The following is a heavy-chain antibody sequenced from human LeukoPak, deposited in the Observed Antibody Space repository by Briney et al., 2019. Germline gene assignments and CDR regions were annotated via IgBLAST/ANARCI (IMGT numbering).Heavy chain of an antibody. V-gene: IGHV4-4*07. CDR2: IYSSGST. D-gene: IGHD6-19*01. CDR3: ARGSSGWYSIDY. CDR1: GGSINNYY. J-gene: IGHJ4*02. Sequence: SETLSLTCTVSGGSINNYYWSWIRQPAGKGLEWIGRIYSSGSTNYNPSLQSRVTMSVGTSKNQFSLKLSSVTAADTAVYYCARGSSGWYSIDYWGQGTLVTVSS.